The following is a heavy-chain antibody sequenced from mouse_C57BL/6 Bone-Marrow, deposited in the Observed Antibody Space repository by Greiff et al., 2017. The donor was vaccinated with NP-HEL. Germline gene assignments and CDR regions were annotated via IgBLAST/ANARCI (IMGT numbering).Heavy chain of an antibody. V-gene: IGHV5-12*01. J-gene: IGHJ3*01. CDR3: ARPLGFAY. CDR1: GFTFSDYY. CDR2: ISNGGGST. D-gene: IGHD4-1*01. Sequence: EVMLVESGGGLVQPGGSLKLSCAASGFTFSDYYMYWVRQTPEKRLEWVAYISNGGGSTYYPDTVKGRFTISRDHAKNTLYLQMSRLKSEDTAMYYCARPLGFAYWGQGTLVTVSA.